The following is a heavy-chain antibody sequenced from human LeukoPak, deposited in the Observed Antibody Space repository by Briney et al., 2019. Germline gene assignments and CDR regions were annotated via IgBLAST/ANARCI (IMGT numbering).Heavy chain of an antibody. J-gene: IGHJ5*02. V-gene: IGHV1-2*02. CDR2: INPNSGGT. CDR1: GYTFTGYY. CDR3: AREFTIFGVVTNNNNWFDP. D-gene: IGHD3-3*01. Sequence: GVSVKVSCKASGYTFTGYYMHWVRQAPGQGLEWMGWINPNSGGTNYAQKFQGRVTMTRDTSISTAYMELSRLRSDDTAVYYCAREFTIFGVVTNNNNWFDPWGQGTLVTVSS.